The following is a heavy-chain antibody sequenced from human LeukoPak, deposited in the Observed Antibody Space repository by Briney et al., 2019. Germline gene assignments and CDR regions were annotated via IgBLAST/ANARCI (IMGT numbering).Heavy chain of an antibody. CDR1: GGSFSGYY. CDR2: INHSGST. Sequence: NTSETLSLTCAVYGGSFSGYYWSWIRQPPGKGLEWIGEINHSGSTNYNPSLKSRVTMSLDKSKNLLSLNLTSVTAADTAVYYCSRESGAFCPFGYWGQGTLVTVSS. CDR3: SRESGAFCPFGY. D-gene: IGHD1-26*01. V-gene: IGHV4-34*01. J-gene: IGHJ4*02.